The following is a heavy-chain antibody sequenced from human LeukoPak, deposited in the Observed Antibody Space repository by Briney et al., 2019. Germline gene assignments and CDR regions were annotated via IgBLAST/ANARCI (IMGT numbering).Heavy chain of an antibody. CDR3: ARVLPFGYSYGPVDY. Sequence: SETLSLTCTVSGGSISSGDYYWSWIRQPPGKGLEWIGYIYYSGSTYYNPSLKSRVTISVDTSKNQFSLKLSSVTAADTAVYYCARVLPFGYSYGPVDYWGQGTLVTVSS. V-gene: IGHV4-30-4*01. CDR1: GGSISSGDYY. CDR2: IYYSGST. D-gene: IGHD5-18*01. J-gene: IGHJ4*02.